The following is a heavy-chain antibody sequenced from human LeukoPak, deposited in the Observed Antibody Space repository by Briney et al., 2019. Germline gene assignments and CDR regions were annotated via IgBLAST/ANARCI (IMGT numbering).Heavy chain of an antibody. D-gene: IGHD6-19*01. J-gene: IGHJ6*03. Sequence: ASVTVSCKASGYTFTSYGISWVRQAPGQGLEWMGWISAYNGNTNYAQKLQGRVTMTTDTSTSTAYMELRSLRSDDTAVYYCARIKWIAVAGTSYYYYYYMDVWGKGTTVTISS. CDR2: ISAYNGNT. V-gene: IGHV1-18*01. CDR1: GYTFTSYG. CDR3: ARIKWIAVAGTSYYYYYYMDV.